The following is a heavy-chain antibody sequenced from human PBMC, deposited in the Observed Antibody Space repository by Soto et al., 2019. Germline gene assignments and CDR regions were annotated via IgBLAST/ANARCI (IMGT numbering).Heavy chain of an antibody. CDR2: ISGSSGTI. V-gene: IGHV3-48*01. Sequence: GGSLRLSCAASGFPFSSYTMNWVRQAPGKGLEWISYISGSSGTIHYADSTKGRFTISRDNAKNSLYLQMNSLRAEDTAVYYCARRITTTVLTAPHYYYYMDVWGKGTTVTVSS. CDR1: GFPFSSYT. CDR3: ARRITTTVLTAPHYYYYMDV. D-gene: IGHD4-17*01. J-gene: IGHJ6*03.